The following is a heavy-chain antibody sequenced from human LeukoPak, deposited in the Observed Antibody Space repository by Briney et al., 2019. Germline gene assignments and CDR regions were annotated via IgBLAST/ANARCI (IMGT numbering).Heavy chain of an antibody. D-gene: IGHD2-2*02. J-gene: IGHJ5*02. CDR2: ISYDGSNK. V-gene: IGHV3-30*04. Sequence: GRSLTLSCAASGFTFSSYAMHWVRQAPAKGLEWVAVISYDGSNKYYADSVKGRFTISRDNSKNTLYLQMNSLRAEDTAVYYCARDSGGCSSTSCYRGDWFDPWGQGTLVTVSS. CDR3: ARDSGGCSSTSCYRGDWFDP. CDR1: GFTFSSYA.